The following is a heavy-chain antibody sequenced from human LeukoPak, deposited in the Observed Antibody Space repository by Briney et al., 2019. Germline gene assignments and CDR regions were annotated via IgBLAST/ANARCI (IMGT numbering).Heavy chain of an antibody. Sequence: PSETLSLTCTVSGGSISSYYWSWIRQPAGKGLEWIGRIYTSGSTNYNPSLKSRVTMSVDTSKNQFSLKLSSVTAADTAVYYCARDFPIGSPYRLLSGNYYYYGMDVWGQGTTVTVSS. CDR1: GGSISSYY. V-gene: IGHV4-4*07. D-gene: IGHD2-2*01. CDR3: ARDFPIGSPYRLLSGNYYYYGMDV. J-gene: IGHJ6*02. CDR2: IYTSGST.